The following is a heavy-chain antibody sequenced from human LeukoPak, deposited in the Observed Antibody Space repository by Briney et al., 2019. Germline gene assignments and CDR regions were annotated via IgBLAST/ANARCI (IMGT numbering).Heavy chain of an antibody. V-gene: IGHV3-23*01. CDR2: ISGSGGST. Sequence: GGSLRLSCAASGFTFSSYAMSWVRQAPGKGLEWVSAISGSGGSTYYADSVKGRFTISRDNSKNTLYLQMNSLRAEDTAVYYCALLLLWIQLPYSFDSGGQGPLVTVSS. D-gene: IGHD5-18*01. CDR1: GFTFSSYA. J-gene: IGHJ4*02. CDR3: ALLLLWIQLPYSFDS.